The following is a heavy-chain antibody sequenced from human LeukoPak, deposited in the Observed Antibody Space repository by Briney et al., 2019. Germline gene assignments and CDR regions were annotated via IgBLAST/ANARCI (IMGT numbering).Heavy chain of an antibody. D-gene: IGHD2-2*01. CDR1: AFTFSSYA. Sequence: GGSLRPSCAASAFTFSSYAMHWVRQAPGKGLEWVAVISYDGSNKYYADSVKGRFTISRDNSKNTLYLQMNSLRAEDTAVYYCARTYCSSTSCYYYYYYYMDVWGKGTTVTVSS. CDR3: ARTYCSSTSCYYYYYYYMDV. V-gene: IGHV3-30*08. CDR2: ISYDGSNK. J-gene: IGHJ6*03.